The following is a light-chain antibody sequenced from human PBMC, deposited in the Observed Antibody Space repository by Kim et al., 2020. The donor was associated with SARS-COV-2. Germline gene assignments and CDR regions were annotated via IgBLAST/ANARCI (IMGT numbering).Light chain of an antibody. CDR2: GAS. CDR1: QSVRSTY. V-gene: IGKV3-20*01. Sequence: EIVLTQSPGTLSLSPGEGATLSCRASQSVRSTYLAWYQQKPGQAPRLLIYGASNRATGISDRFSGSGSGTDFTLTISRLEPEDFAVYYCQQYDTSSRTFGQGTKVDIK. J-gene: IGKJ1*01. CDR3: QQYDTSSRT.